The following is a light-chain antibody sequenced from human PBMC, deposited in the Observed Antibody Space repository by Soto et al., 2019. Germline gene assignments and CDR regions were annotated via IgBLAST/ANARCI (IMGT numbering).Light chain of an antibody. J-gene: IGKJ2*01. CDR1: QSISRN. V-gene: IGKV3-15*01. CDR2: DVS. CDR3: QQYNNWPPYT. Sequence: EVVLTQSPGTLSVSPGERATLSCRASQSISRNLAWYQQKPGRAPRLLIYDVSTRATGIPARFSGSGSETEFTLTISSLQSEDFAVYYCQQYNNWPPYTFGQGTNVDIK.